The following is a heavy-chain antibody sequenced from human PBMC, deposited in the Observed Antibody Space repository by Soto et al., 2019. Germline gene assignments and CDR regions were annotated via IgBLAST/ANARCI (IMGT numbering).Heavy chain of an antibody. Sequence: GASVKVSCKASGYTFTSYAMHWVRQAPGQRLEWMGWINAGNGNTKYSQKFQGRVTITRDTSASTAYMELSSLRSEDTAVYYCARVTRLLLWFGELSNFDYWGQVNLVPVS. V-gene: IGHV1-3*01. CDR3: ARVTRLLLWFGELSNFDY. D-gene: IGHD3-10*01. J-gene: IGHJ4*02. CDR1: GYTFTSYA. CDR2: INAGNGNT.